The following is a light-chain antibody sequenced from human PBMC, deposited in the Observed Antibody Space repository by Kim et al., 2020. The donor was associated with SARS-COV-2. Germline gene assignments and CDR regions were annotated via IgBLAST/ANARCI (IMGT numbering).Light chain of an antibody. Sequence: ASIGDRVTITCRASQGISNYLAWYQQKPGKVPELLIYAASTLQSGVPSRFSSSGSGTVFTLTISSLQAEDVATYYCQNYYSAPNTFGQGTRLEIK. CDR1: QGISNY. CDR3: QNYYSAPNT. V-gene: IGKV1-27*01. J-gene: IGKJ5*01. CDR2: AAS.